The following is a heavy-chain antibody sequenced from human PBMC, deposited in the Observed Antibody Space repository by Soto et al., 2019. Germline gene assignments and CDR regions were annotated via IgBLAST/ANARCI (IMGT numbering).Heavy chain of an antibody. D-gene: IGHD3-22*01. CDR2: ISGSGGST. CDR1: GFPFSSYA. V-gene: IGHV3-23*01. Sequence: GGSLRLSCAVSGFPFSSYAMSWVRQAPGKGLEWVSAISGSGGSTYYADSVKGRFTISRDSSKNTLYLQMNSLRAEDTAVYYSANVPSSDSSSYYYEDFDIWGQGTMVTVSS. J-gene: IGHJ3*02. CDR3: ANVPSSDSSSYYYEDFDI.